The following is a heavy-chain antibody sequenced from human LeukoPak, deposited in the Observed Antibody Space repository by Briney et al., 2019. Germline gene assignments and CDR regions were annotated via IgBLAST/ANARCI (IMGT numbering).Heavy chain of an antibody. V-gene: IGHV3-23*01. Sequence: GGSRRLSCAASRFTFSSYSMSWVRQAPGKGLEWVSGIGGSGDSTYYTDSVKGRFTISRDNSKNTLFLQMNSLRAEDTAVYYCAKDFYRVTMTTVTRGFDYWGQGTLVTVSS. CDR3: AKDFYRVTMTTVTRGFDY. CDR2: IGGSGDST. D-gene: IGHD4-17*01. J-gene: IGHJ4*02. CDR1: RFTFSSYS.